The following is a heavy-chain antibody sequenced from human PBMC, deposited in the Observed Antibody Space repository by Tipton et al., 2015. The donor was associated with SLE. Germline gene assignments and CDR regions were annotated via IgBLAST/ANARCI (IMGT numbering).Heavy chain of an antibody. CDR1: GFTFITFG. CDR2: INGGGDST. CDR3: ARTGGAFDI. J-gene: IGHJ3*02. Sequence: AVSGFTFITFGMSWVRQAPGKGLEWVSSINGGGDSTNYADSVKGRFTISRDNSKNTLYLQMDILRAEDTAVYYCARTGGAFDIWGQGTMVTVSS. V-gene: IGHV3-23*01. D-gene: IGHD1-1*01.